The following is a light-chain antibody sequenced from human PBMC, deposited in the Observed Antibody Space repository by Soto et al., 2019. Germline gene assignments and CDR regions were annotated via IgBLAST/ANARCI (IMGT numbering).Light chain of an antibody. J-gene: IGKJ4*01. Sequence: EIVLTQSPATLSLSPGERATLSCRASQSVSSYLAWYQRKPGQAPRLLIYGTSNRATGIPDRFSGSGSGTDFTLTISRLEPEDFAVYYCQQYSSSPLTFGGGTKVDIK. CDR3: QQYSSSPLT. CDR1: QSVSSY. V-gene: IGKV3-20*01. CDR2: GTS.